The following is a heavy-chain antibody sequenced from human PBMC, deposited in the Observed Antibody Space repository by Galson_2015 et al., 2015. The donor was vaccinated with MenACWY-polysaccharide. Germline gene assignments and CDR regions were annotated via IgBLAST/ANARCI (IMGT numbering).Heavy chain of an antibody. J-gene: IGHJ4*02. CDR1: GDSVSSNSAS. D-gene: IGHD2-2*01. CDR2: TYYRSKWYY. V-gene: IGHV6-1*01. CDR3: ARAPDFFTRGFDS. Sequence: CAISGDSVSSNSASWNWIRQSPSGGLEWLGRTYYRSKWYYDYALSVKSRITRNPDTSKNQASLQLNSMTPEGTAVYYCARAPDFFTRGFDSWGLGTLVTVSS.